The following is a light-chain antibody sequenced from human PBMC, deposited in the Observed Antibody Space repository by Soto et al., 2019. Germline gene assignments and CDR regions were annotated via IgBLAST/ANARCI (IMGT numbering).Light chain of an antibody. V-gene: IGLV2-14*01. CDR3: SSYTTSNTRQIV. CDR2: DVS. CDR1: SSDVGGYNY. Sequence: QSALAQPASVSGSPGQSITISCTGTSSDVGGYNYVSWYQQHPGKAPKFMIYDVSNRPSGVSNRFSGSKSGNTASLTISGLQVEVEADYYCSSYTTSNTRQIVFGTGTKVTVL. J-gene: IGLJ1*01.